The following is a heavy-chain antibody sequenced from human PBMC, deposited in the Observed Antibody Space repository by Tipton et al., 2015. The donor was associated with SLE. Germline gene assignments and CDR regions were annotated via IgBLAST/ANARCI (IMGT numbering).Heavy chain of an antibody. CDR1: GYDFTTYS. J-gene: IGHJ6*02. D-gene: IGHD2-15*01. CDR3: AKGVVVGGFGMDV. V-gene: IGHV1-18*01. CDR2: ISTYNGNT. Sequence: QVQLVQSGAEVKKPGASVKVSCKASGYDFTTYSLSWVRQAPGQGLEWMGWISTYNGNTYYAQKLQGRVTMTTDTSTGTAYMELRSLRSEDTAVYYCAKGVVVGGFGMDVWGQGTTVTVSS.